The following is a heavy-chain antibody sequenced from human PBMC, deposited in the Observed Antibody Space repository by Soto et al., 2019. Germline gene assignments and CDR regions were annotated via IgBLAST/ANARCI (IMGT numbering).Heavy chain of an antibody. CDR3: ANREDYRSCFQH. V-gene: IGHV3-23*01. J-gene: IGHJ1*01. Sequence: GGSLRLSCAASGFTFSSYAMSWVRQAPGKGLEWVSAISGSGGSTYYADSVKGRFTTSRDNSKNTLYLQMNSLRAEDTAVYYCANREDYRSCFQHWGQGTLVTVSS. CDR1: GFTFSSYA. D-gene: IGHD4-4*01. CDR2: ISGSGGST.